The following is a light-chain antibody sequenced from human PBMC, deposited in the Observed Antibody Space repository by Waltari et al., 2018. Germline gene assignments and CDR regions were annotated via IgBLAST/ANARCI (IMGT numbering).Light chain of an antibody. Sequence: EIVLTQFPGTLSLSPGERATLSCRASQTVSGTYVAWYQQKPGQAPRLLISGASSRATGIPDRFSGSGSGTDFTLTISRLEPEDFAVYYCQHYGSTPETFGQGTKVEIK. V-gene: IGKV3-20*01. CDR3: QHYGSTPET. CDR1: QTVSGTY. CDR2: GAS. J-gene: IGKJ1*01.